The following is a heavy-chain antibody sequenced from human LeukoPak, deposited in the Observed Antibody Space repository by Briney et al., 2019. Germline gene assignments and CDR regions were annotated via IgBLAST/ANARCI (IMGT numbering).Heavy chain of an antibody. D-gene: IGHD5-18*01. CDR3: ARDSQLYDQPIFDY. CDR1: GFTFSTYW. CDR2: ISSSSSYI. J-gene: IGHJ4*02. V-gene: IGHV3-21*01. Sequence: GGSLRLSCEGSGFTFSTYWMNWVRQAPGKGLEWVSSISSSSSYIYYADSVKGRFTISGDNAKNSLYLQMNSLRAEDTAVYYCARDSQLYDQPIFDYWGQGTLVTVSS.